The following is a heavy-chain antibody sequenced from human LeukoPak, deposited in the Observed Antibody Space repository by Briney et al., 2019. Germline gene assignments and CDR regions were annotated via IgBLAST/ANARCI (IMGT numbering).Heavy chain of an antibody. CDR3: AREPYCSGGSCYHAFDI. V-gene: IGHV3-53*01. J-gene: IGHJ3*02. CDR2: IYSGGST. CDR1: GFTVSSNY. Sequence: GGSLRLSCAASGFTVSSNYMNWVRQAPGKGLEWVSVIYSGGSTYYADSVKGRFTISRDNSKNTVYLQMNSLRAEDTAVYYCAREPYCSGGSCYHAFDIWGQGTMVTVSS. D-gene: IGHD2-15*01.